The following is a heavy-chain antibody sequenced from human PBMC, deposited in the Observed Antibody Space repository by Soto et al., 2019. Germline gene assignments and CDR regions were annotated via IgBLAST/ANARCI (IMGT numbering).Heavy chain of an antibody. V-gene: IGHV6-1*01. Sequence: SQTLSLTCDISGDSVFSNGIAWNWIRQSPSRGLEWLGRTYYKSRRYNDYAVSVKSRLIVNLDTSKNQFSLRLSSVTPEDTAVYYCARGRSSSFDFWGQGTLVTVSS. CDR2: TYYKSRRYN. J-gene: IGHJ4*02. D-gene: IGHD6-13*01. CDR1: GDSVFSNGIA. CDR3: ARGRSSSFDF.